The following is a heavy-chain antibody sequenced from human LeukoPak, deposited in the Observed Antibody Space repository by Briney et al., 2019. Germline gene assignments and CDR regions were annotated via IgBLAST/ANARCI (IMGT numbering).Heavy chain of an antibody. D-gene: IGHD3-3*01. J-gene: IGHJ4*02. Sequence: GGSLRLSCAASGFTFSSYWMSWVRQAPGKGLEWVANIKQDGSEKYYVDSVKGRFTISRDNAKNSLYLQMNSLRAEDTAVYYCASLTIFGVVTYFDYWGQGTLVTVSS. V-gene: IGHV3-7*01. CDR2: IKQDGSEK. CDR3: ASLTIFGVVTYFDY. CDR1: GFTFSSYW.